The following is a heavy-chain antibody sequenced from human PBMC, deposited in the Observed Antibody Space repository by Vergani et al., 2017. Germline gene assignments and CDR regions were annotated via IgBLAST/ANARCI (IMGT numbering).Heavy chain of an antibody. CDR2: IHHSGAN. J-gene: IGHJ5*02. V-gene: IGHV4-59*01. Sequence: QVQLQESGPGLVKPSETLSLTCTVSGGSITNNFWSWFRRPPGKGLEWIGYIHHSGANNSKSPLRSRVSISIDTSKSSFSLRMSSVTTADTAMYYCGRVAVFYGLWSRLLDLWGQGILVTVSS. CDR1: GGSITNNF. CDR3: GRVAVFYGLWSRLLDL. D-gene: IGHD3-10*01.